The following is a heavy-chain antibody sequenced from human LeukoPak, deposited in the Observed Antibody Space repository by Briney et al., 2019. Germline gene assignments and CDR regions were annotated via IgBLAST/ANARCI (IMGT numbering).Heavy chain of an antibody. V-gene: IGHV4-59*11. CDR1: GGSISSHY. CDR2: IYYSGST. CDR3: ARGGTYYDFWSGEPAFHY. D-gene: IGHD3-3*01. Sequence: SETLSLTCTVSGGSISSHYWSWIRQPPGKGLEWIGYIYYSGSTNYNPSLKSRVTISVDTSKNQFSLKLSSVTAADTAVYYCARGGTYYDFWSGEPAFHYWGQGTLVTVSS. J-gene: IGHJ4*02.